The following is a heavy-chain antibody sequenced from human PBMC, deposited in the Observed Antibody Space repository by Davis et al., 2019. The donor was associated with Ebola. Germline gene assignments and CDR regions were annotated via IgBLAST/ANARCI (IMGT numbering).Heavy chain of an antibody. CDR3: ARVAASGSGTSSHYYYYYAMDV. Sequence: GESLKISCQGSGYSFTNYWIAWVRQMPGKGLEWMGIIYPGDSDTRYSPSFLGQVTISADKSISTAYLQWSSLKASDTAMYYCARVAASGSGTSSHYYYYYAMDVWGQGTTVTVSS. CDR2: IYPGDSDT. V-gene: IGHV5-51*01. D-gene: IGHD2-2*01. J-gene: IGHJ6*02. CDR1: GYSFTNYW.